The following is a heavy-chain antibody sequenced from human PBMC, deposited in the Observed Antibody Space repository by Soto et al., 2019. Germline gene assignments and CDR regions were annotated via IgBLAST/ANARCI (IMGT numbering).Heavy chain of an antibody. CDR2: IYSGGST. CDR1: EFTVTSNY. D-gene: IGHD2-15*01. Sequence: EVQLVESGGGLVQPGGSLRLSCAASEFTVTSNYMSWVRQAPGKGLEWVSVIYSGGSTYYADFVKGRFTISRDNSKNMVYLQMNSLRAEDTAVYYCARATYCTGGNCLLDYWGQGTLVTVSS. J-gene: IGHJ4*02. CDR3: ARATYCTGGNCLLDY. V-gene: IGHV3-53*04.